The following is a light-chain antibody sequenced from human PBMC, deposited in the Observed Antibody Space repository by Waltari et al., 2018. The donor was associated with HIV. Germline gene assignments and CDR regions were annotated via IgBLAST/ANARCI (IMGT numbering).Light chain of an antibody. CDR1: SSDVGGYKY. Sequence: QSALTQPASVSGSRGQSITISCTGSSSDVGGYKYVCWYQQHPGKAPKLIIYEVNNRPSGVSNRFSGSKSGNTASLTISGLQDEDEADYYCSSFSSMQTRKLFGTGTKVTVL. J-gene: IGLJ1*01. V-gene: IGLV2-14*01. CDR2: EVN. CDR3: SSFSSMQTRKL.